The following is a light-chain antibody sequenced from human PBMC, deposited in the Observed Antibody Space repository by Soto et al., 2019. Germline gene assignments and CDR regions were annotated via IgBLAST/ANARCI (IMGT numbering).Light chain of an antibody. Sequence: EIVLTQSPATLSLSPGERATLSCRASQSVSSYLAWYQQKPGQAPRLLIYDASNRATGIPARFSGSGSGTDFTLTISSLEPEDSAVYYCQQRSNWRMTFGQGTKVDIK. CDR2: DAS. CDR3: QQRSNWRMT. V-gene: IGKV3-11*01. J-gene: IGKJ1*01. CDR1: QSVSSY.